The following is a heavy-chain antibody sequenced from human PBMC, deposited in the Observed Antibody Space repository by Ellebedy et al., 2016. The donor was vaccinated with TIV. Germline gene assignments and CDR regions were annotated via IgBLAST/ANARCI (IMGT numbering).Heavy chain of an antibody. V-gene: IGHV3-23*01. CDR2: ISGSGGST. CDR3: AKERGTGAVAGYYAFDI. Sequence: GESLKISXAASGFTFSSYAMSWVRQAPGKGLEWVSAISGSGGSTYYADSVKGRFTISRDNSKNTLYLQMNSLRAEDTAVYYCAKERGTGAVAGYYAFDIWGQGTMVTVSS. J-gene: IGHJ3*02. CDR1: GFTFSSYA. D-gene: IGHD6-19*01.